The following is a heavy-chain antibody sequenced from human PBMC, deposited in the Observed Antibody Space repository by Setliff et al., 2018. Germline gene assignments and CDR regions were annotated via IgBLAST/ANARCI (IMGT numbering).Heavy chain of an antibody. CDR3: ARPSGYCSGGSCYPPDY. CDR1: GGTFSSYA. V-gene: IGHV7-4-1*02. J-gene: IGHJ4*02. Sequence: ASVKVSCKASGGTFSSYAISWVRQAPGQGLEWMGWINTNTGNPTYAQGFTGRFVFSLDTSVSTAYLQISSLKAEDTAVYYCARPSGYCSGGSCYPPDYWGQGTLVTVSS. D-gene: IGHD2-15*01. CDR2: INTNTGNP.